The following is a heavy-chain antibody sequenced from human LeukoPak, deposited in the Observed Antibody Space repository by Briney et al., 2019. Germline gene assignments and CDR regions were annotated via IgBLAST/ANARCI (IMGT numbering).Heavy chain of an antibody. CDR2: IYYSGST. CDR3: AKQIAVAGTGWFDP. V-gene: IGHV4-39*01. CDR1: GGSISSSSYY. J-gene: IGHJ5*02. Sequence: SETLSLTCTVSGGSISSSSYYWGWIRQPPGKGLEWIGSIYYSGSTYYNPSLKSRVTISVDTPKNQFSLKLSSVTAADTAVYYCAKQIAVAGTGWFDPWGQGTLVTVSS. D-gene: IGHD6-19*01.